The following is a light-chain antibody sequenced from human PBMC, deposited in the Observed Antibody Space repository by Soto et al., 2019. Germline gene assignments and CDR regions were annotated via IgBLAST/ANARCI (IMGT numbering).Light chain of an antibody. Sequence: QSVLTQPASVSGSPGQSITISCTGTSSGVGGYNYVSWYQQHPGKAPKPMIYDVSNRPSGVSNRFSGSKSGNTASLTISGLEAEDEADYYCSSYTSSSTLEGVFGTGTKVTVL. CDR1: SSGVGGYNY. V-gene: IGLV2-14*01. CDR2: DVS. CDR3: SSYTSSSTLEGV. J-gene: IGLJ1*01.